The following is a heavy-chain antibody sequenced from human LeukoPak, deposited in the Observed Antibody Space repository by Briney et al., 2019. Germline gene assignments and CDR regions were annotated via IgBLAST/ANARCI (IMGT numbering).Heavy chain of an antibody. J-gene: IGHJ5*02. V-gene: IGHV4-59*01. CDR2: IYYSGST. D-gene: IGHD6-13*01. Sequence: SETLSLTCSVSGGSTSSYYWSWIRQPPGKGLEYIGYIYYSGSTNYNPSLKSRVTMSIDTSKNQFSLKLRSVTAADTAVYYCAREVAAAYSQLNCFDPWGQGTLVTVSS. CDR1: GGSTSSYY. CDR3: AREVAAAYSQLNCFDP.